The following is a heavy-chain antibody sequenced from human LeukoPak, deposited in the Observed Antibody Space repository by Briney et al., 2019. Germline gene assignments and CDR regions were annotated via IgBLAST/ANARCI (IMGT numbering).Heavy chain of an antibody. CDR1: GLTFSSHA. D-gene: IGHD6-13*01. J-gene: IGHJ4*02. CDR3: ARDFSAGTGEY. V-gene: IGHV3-30*03. Sequence: GTSLRLSCAASGLTFSSHAMHWVRQAPGKGLEWVAVISYDGSNKYYADSVKGRFTISRDNSKNTLYLQMNSLRAEDTAVYYCARDFSAGTGEYWGQGTLVTVSS. CDR2: ISYDGSNK.